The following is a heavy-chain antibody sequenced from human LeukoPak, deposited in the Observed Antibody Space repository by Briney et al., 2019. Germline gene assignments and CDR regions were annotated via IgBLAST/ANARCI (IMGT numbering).Heavy chain of an antibody. CDR2: IYYSGST. J-gene: IGHJ3*02. CDR1: GGSISSSSYY. CDR3: VTLAAAFDAFDI. V-gene: IGHV4-39*01. Sequence: ASETLSLTCTVSGGSISSSSYYWGWIRQPPGKGLEWIGSIYYSGSTYYNPSLKSRVTISVDTSKNQFSLKLSSVTAADTAVYYCVTLAAAFDAFDIWGQGTMVTVSS. D-gene: IGHD6-13*01.